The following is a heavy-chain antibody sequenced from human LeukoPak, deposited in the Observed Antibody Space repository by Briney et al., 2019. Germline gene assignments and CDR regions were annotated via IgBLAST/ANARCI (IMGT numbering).Heavy chain of an antibody. Sequence: GGSLRLSCAASGFTFSSYEMNWVRQAPGKGLEWVSAITGSDDRTNYADSVKGRFTISRDNSKNTLYLHMNSLRDEDTAVYYCAKALKFGELSLYYFDYWGQGTLVTASS. CDR3: AKALKFGELSLYYFDY. D-gene: IGHD3-10*01. CDR1: GFTFSSYE. CDR2: ITGSDDRT. V-gene: IGHV3-23*01. J-gene: IGHJ4*02.